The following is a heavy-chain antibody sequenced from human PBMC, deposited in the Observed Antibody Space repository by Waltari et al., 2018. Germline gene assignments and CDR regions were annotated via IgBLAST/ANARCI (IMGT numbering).Heavy chain of an antibody. V-gene: IGHV4-4*07. Sequence: QVQLQESGPGLVKPSETLSLTCTVSGGSISSYYWSWIRQPAGKGLEWIGRIYTSGSTNYNPSLKRRVTMSVDTSKNQFSLKLSSVTAADTAVYYCARVGLGYDFWSGYGNWFDPWGQGTLVTVSS. J-gene: IGHJ5*02. CDR2: IYTSGST. CDR3: ARVGLGYDFWSGYGNWFDP. CDR1: GGSISSYY. D-gene: IGHD3-3*01.